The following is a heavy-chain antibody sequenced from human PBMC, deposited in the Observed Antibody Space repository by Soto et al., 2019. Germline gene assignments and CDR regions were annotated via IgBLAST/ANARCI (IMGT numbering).Heavy chain of an antibody. Sequence: PSETLSLTCTVSGGSISSSSYYWGWIRQPPGKGLEWIGSIYYSGSTYYNPSLKSRVTISVDTSKNQFSLKLSSVTAADTAVYYCARPIYDILTGSLNWFDPWGPGTLVTVPQ. CDR1: GGSISSSSYY. J-gene: IGHJ5*02. CDR3: ARPIYDILTGSLNWFDP. CDR2: IYYSGST. D-gene: IGHD3-9*01. V-gene: IGHV4-39*01.